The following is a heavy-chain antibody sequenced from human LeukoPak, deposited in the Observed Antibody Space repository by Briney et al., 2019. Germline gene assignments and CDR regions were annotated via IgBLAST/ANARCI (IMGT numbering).Heavy chain of an antibody. V-gene: IGHV3-9*01. D-gene: IGHD4-17*01. CDR3: AKDLTPAGVYGDYAWAFDI. J-gene: IGHJ3*02. Sequence: GGSLRLSCAASGFTFSSYSMNWVRQAPGKGLEWVSGISWNSGSIGYADSVKGRFTISRDNAKNSLYLQMNSLRAEDTALYYCAKDLTPAGVYGDYAWAFDIWGQGTMVTVSS. CDR1: GFTFSSYS. CDR2: ISWNSGSI.